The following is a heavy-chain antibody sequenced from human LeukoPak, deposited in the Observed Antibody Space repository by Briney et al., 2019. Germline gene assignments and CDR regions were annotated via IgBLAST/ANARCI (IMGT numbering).Heavy chain of an antibody. CDR1: GGSISSNY. Sequence: LTCTVSGGSISSNYMSWVRQAPGKGLEWVSVIYSGGSTYYADSVKGRFTISRDNSKNTLYLQMNSLRAEDTAVYYCAKAHSARPYYYYYYMDVWGKGTTVTVSS. V-gene: IGHV3-53*01. CDR2: IYSGGST. D-gene: IGHD2-15*01. J-gene: IGHJ6*03. CDR3: AKAHSARPYYYYYYMDV.